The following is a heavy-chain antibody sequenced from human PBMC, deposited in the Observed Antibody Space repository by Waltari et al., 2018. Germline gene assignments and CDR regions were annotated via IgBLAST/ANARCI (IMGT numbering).Heavy chain of an antibody. CDR2: ISPYNANT. Sequence: QAHLEQSEAEMKKPGASVKLSCRASGYTLVSYGITWVRQAPGQGLEWMGWISPYNANTKYAETLQGRVTLTTDTSTSTAYMELRSLRSDDTAIYFCARVLVSDYGAVGYYGMDVWGQGTTVTVSS. V-gene: IGHV1-18*04. CDR3: ARVLVSDYGAVGYYGMDV. CDR1: GYTLVSYG. D-gene: IGHD4-17*01. J-gene: IGHJ6*02.